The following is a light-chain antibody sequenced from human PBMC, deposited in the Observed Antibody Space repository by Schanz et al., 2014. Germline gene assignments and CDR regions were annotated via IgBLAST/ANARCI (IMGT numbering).Light chain of an antibody. CDR3: GSFTSSSSVVL. CDR2: DVS. V-gene: IGLV2-14*01. CDR1: SSDVGGYNY. J-gene: IGLJ3*02. Sequence: QSVLTQPPSASGSPGQSITISCTGTSSDVGGYNYVSWYQQHPGKAPKLMIYDVSKRPSGVSNRFSGSGSGNTASLTISGLQPEDEADYYCGSFTSSSSVVLFGGGTKFTVL.